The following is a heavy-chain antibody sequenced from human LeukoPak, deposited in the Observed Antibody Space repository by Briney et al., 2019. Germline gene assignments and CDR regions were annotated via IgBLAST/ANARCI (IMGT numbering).Heavy chain of an antibody. V-gene: IGHV3-23*01. J-gene: IGHJ4*02. CDR1: GFTFSSYG. D-gene: IGHD3-22*01. Sequence: PGGSLRLSCAASGFTFSSYGMHWVRQAPGKGLEWVSAISGSGGSTYYADSVKGRFTISRDNSKNTLYLQMNSLRAEDTAVYYCAKNPTFSLHDSSKEKDWGQGTLVTVSS. CDR3: AKNPTFSLHDSSKEKD. CDR2: ISGSGGST.